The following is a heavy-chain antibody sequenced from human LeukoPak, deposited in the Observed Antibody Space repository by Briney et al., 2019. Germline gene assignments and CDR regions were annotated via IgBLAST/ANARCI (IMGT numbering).Heavy chain of an antibody. Sequence: ASVKVSCKASGYTFTGYYMHWVRQAPGQGLEWMGWINPNSGGTNYAQKFQGRVTMTRDTSISTAYMELSRLGSDDTAVYYCARAAVAGTFCDYWGQGTLVTVSS. J-gene: IGHJ4*02. CDR1: GYTFTGYY. V-gene: IGHV1-2*02. CDR3: ARAAVAGTFCDY. D-gene: IGHD6-19*01. CDR2: INPNSGGT.